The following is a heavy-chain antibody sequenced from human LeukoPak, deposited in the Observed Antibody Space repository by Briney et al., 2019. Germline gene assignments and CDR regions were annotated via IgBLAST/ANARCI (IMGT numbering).Heavy chain of an antibody. J-gene: IGHJ4*02. Sequence: ASVKVSCKASGYTFTSYYMHWVRQAPGQGLEWMGIINPSGGSTSYAQKFQGRVTMTSDTSTSAVYMDPSSLRSEDTAVYYCARGAGSGNYRHQKYWGQGTLVTVSS. CDR3: ARGAGSGNYRHQKY. V-gene: IGHV1-46*01. D-gene: IGHD3-10*01. CDR1: GYTFTSYY. CDR2: INPSGGST.